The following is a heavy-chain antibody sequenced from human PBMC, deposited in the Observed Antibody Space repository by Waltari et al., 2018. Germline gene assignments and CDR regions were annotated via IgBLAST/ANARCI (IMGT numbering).Heavy chain of an antibody. V-gene: IGHV3-21*01. CDR1: GFTFSSYS. J-gene: IGHJ3*01. CDR3: ARGDGSGE. CDR2: ISSSSSYI. Sequence: EVQLVESGGGLVKPRESLRLSCAASGFTFSSYSLHGVRQAPGKGLECVSSISSSSSYIYYADSVKGRFTISRDNAKNSLYLQMNSLRAEDTAVYYCARGDGSGEWGQGTMVTVSS.